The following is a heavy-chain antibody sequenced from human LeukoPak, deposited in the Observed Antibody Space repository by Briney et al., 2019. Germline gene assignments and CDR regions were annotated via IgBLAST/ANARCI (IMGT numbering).Heavy chain of an antibody. D-gene: IGHD3-10*01. Sequence: SETLSLTCTVSGGSISRDYWSWIRQPPGKGLEWIGEINHSGSTNYNPSLKSRVTISVDTSKNQFSLKLSSVTAADTAVYYCARHAGSYWGQGTLVTVSS. V-gene: IGHV4-34*01. J-gene: IGHJ4*02. CDR2: INHSGST. CDR3: ARHAGSY. CDR1: GGSISRDY.